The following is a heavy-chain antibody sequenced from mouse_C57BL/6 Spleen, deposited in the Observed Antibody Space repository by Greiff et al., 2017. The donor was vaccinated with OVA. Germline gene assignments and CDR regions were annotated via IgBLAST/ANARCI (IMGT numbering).Heavy chain of an antibody. J-gene: IGHJ4*01. CDR3: AIGAFWYAKDY. CDR1: GYTFTSYW. CDR2: IHPSDSDT. Sequence: VQLQQPGAELVKPGASVKVSCKASGYTFTSYWMHWVKQRPGQGLEWIGRIHPSDSDTNYNQKFKGKATLTVDKSSSTAYMPLSNLTSEDSAVYYCAIGAFWYAKDYWGQGTSVTVSS. V-gene: IGHV1-74*01.